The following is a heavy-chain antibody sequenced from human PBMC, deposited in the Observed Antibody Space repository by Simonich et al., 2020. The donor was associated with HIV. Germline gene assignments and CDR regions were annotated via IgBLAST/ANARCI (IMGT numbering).Heavy chain of an antibody. D-gene: IGHD3-3*01. CDR2: ISGRGGST. CDR1: GFTFSSYA. Sequence: EVQLLESGGGLVQPGGSLRLSCAASGFTFSSYAISWVRQAPGKGLGGVSAISGRGGSTYYADSVKGRFTISRDNSKNTLYLQMNSLRAEDTAVYYCAKDRYYNFWSGYYDYWGQGTLVTVSS. V-gene: IGHV3-23*01. CDR3: AKDRYYNFWSGYYDY. J-gene: IGHJ4*02.